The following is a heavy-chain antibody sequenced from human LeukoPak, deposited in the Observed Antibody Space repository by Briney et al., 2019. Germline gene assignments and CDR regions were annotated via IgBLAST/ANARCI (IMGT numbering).Heavy chain of an antibody. CDR2: IYSGGST. J-gene: IGHJ4*02. D-gene: IGHD2-2*01. CDR3: ARKPQVPAAIGEYYFDY. Sequence: PGGSLRLSCAASGFTVSSNYMSWVRRAPGKGLEWVSVIYSGGSTYYADSVKGRFTISRDNSKNTLYLQMNSLKAEDTAVYYCARKPQVPAAIGEYYFDYWGQGTLVTVSS. V-gene: IGHV3-66*02. CDR1: GFTVSSNY.